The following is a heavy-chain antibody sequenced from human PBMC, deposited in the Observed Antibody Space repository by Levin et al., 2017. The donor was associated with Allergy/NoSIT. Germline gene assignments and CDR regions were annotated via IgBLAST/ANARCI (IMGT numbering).Heavy chain of an antibody. D-gene: IGHD2-21*01. CDR2: IYHGGTT. J-gene: IGHJ4*02. V-gene: IGHV4-4*02. CDR3: ARVDYLPTSIVFDY. Sequence: PSETLSLTCDVSGGSISSSNWWTWVRQSPGNGLEWIGQIYHGGTTKYNPSLKSRVTISVDKSKNQFSLKLTSLTAADTALYYCARVDYLPTSIVFDYWGQGTLVSVSS. CDR1: GGSISSSNW.